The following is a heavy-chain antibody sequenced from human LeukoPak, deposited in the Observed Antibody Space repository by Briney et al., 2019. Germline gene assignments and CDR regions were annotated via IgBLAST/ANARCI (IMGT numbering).Heavy chain of an antibody. J-gene: IGHJ4*02. D-gene: IGHD3-16*01. CDR2: IIPIFGTA. Sequence: SVKVSCKASGGTFSSYAISWVRQAPGQGLEWMGGIIPIFGTANYAQKFQGRVTITADESTSTAYMELSSLRSEDTAVYYCARDASFGGNDYGDYWGQGTLVTVSS. CDR3: ARDASFGGNDYGDY. CDR1: GGTFSSYA. V-gene: IGHV1-69*01.